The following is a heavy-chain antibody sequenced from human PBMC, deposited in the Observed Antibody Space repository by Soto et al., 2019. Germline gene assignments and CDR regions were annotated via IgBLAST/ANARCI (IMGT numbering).Heavy chain of an antibody. Sequence: QVQLQESGPGLVKPSQTLSLTCTVSGGSISSGGYYWSWIRQHPGKGLEWIGYIYYSGSTYYNPSLASRVXXSXDXXKNQFSLKLSSVTAADTAVYYCAMSGPSDRGEARYWGEGTLVTVSS. CDR2: IYYSGST. CDR3: AMSGPSDRGEARY. J-gene: IGHJ4*02. V-gene: IGHV4-31*03. CDR1: GGSISSGGYY. D-gene: IGHD3-3*01.